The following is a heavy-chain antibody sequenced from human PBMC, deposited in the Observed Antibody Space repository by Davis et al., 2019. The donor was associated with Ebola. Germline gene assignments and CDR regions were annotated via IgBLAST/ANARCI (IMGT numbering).Heavy chain of an antibody. Sequence: GESLKISCAASGFTFSNYAMSWVRQGPEKGLEWVSGISGSGGSTYYADSVKGRFTISRDNAKNSLYLQMNSLRDEDTAVYYCAREGDYYDSSGYYGYWGQGTLVTVSS. D-gene: IGHD3-22*01. V-gene: IGHV3-23*01. CDR2: ISGSGGST. CDR1: GFTFSNYA. J-gene: IGHJ4*02. CDR3: AREGDYYDSSGYYGY.